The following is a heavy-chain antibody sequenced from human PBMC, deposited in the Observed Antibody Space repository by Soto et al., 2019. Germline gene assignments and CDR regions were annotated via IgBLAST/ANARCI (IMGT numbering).Heavy chain of an antibody. CDR3: ARDFAYFDS. D-gene: IGHD3-3*01. J-gene: IGHJ4*02. CDR2: VYHTGRT. V-gene: IGHV4-61*01. Sequence: SETLSLTCTVSGGSFKRGSYSWIWIRQPPGKGLEWIGYVYHTGRTSYNPSLKSRVSISMDTSKNQFSLNLDSVTAADTAVYFCARDFAYFDSWGQGTLVTVSS. CDR1: GGSFKRGSYS.